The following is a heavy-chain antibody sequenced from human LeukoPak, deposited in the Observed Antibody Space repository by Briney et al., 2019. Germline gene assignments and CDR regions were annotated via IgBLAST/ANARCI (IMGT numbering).Heavy chain of an antibody. J-gene: IGHJ3*02. CDR3: ARDWSNTAMVRLSFDI. CDR1: GFTVSSNY. V-gene: IGHV3-66*01. CDR2: IYSGGST. Sequence: GGSLRLSCAASGFTVSSNYMSWVRQAPGKGLEWVSVIYSGGSTYYADSVKGRFTISRDNSKNTLYLQVNSLRAEDTAVYYCARDWSNTAMVRLSFDIWGQGTMVTVSS. D-gene: IGHD5-18*01.